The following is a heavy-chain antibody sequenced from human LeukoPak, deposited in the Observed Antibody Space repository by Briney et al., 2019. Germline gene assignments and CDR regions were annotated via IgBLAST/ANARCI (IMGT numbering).Heavy chain of an antibody. Sequence: GGSLRLSCAASGFTFSTSWMNWVRQAPGKGLVWVSHINSDGSITSYADSVKGRFTISRDNAKNTLYLQMNSLRAEDTAVYYCARDAVDTANAVWGQGTTVTVSS. J-gene: IGHJ6*02. CDR3: ARDAVDTANAV. D-gene: IGHD5-18*01. CDR1: GFTFSTSW. CDR2: INSDGSIT. V-gene: IGHV3-74*01.